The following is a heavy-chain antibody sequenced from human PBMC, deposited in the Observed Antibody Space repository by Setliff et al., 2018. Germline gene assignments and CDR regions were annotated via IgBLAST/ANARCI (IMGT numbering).Heavy chain of an antibody. J-gene: IGHJ6*03. D-gene: IGHD5-18*01. Sequence: GSLRLSCAASGFTFSSYNMDWVRQAPGKGLEWVSSIGPNGGSTYYANSVKGRFTISRDNAKNSLYLQMNSLRAEDTAGYYCARVAYSYGRYYYYYYMDVWGKGTTVTVSS. CDR2: IGPNGGST. CDR1: GFTFSSYN. CDR3: ARVAYSYGRYYYYYYMDV. V-gene: IGHV3-21*04.